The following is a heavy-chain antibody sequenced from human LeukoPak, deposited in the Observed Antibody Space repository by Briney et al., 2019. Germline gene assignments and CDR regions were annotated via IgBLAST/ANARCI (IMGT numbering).Heavy chain of an antibody. CDR1: GGSISSGGYF. CDR2: ISSSGST. CDR3: ARADNLNAFDY. Sequence: SETLSLTCTVSGGSISSGGYFWSWIRQHPGKGLEWIGSISSSGSTLYSPSLKRRVTISVDTSKNQFSLNLSSVTAADTAVYYCARADNLNAFDYRGQGTRVTVSS. V-gene: IGHV4-31*03. D-gene: IGHD1-1*01. J-gene: IGHJ4*02.